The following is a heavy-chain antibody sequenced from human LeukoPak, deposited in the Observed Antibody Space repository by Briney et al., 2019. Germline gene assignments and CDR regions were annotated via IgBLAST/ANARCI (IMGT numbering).Heavy chain of an antibody. CDR2: ISGYQGST. V-gene: IGHV1-18*01. CDR1: GYTFTNYG. J-gene: IGHJ4*02. CDR3: ARSELGTVTAGPLKY. D-gene: IGHD5-18*01. Sequence: ASVKVSCKASGYTFTNYGITWVRQAPGQGLEWMGWISGYQGSTKYAQNFQGRVTLTIDTSTRTAYMDLRCLRSDHTAIYFFARSELGTVTAGPLKYGGKGPRVAVSS.